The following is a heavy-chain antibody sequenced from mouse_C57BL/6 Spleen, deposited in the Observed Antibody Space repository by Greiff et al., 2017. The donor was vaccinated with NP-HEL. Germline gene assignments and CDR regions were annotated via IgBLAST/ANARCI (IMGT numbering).Heavy chain of an antibody. J-gene: IGHJ2*01. V-gene: IGHV3-6*01. CDR2: ISYDGSN. CDR1: GYSITSGYY. CDR3: ARGGNWDYFDY. Sequence: EVKVEESGPGLVKPSQSLSLTCSVTGYSITSGYYWNWIRQFPGNKLEWMGYISYDGSNNYNPSLKNRISITRDTSKNQFFLKLNSVTTEDTATYYCARGGNWDYFDYWGQGTTLTVSS. D-gene: IGHD4-1*01.